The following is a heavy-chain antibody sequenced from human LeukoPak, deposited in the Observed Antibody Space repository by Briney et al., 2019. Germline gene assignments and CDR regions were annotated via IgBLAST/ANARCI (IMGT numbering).Heavy chain of an antibody. CDR1: GFTFSTYT. V-gene: IGHV3-21*01. J-gene: IGHJ4*02. Sequence: GGSLRLSCAASGFTFSTYTMAWVRRAPGKGLECVSLISSSSSTIYYTDSVQGQFTISRDNAENSLYLQMNSLKVQDTAVYYCVRVGATAPVMDYWGQGTLVTVSS. CDR3: VRVGATAPVMDY. CDR2: ISSSSSTI. D-gene: IGHD5-24*01.